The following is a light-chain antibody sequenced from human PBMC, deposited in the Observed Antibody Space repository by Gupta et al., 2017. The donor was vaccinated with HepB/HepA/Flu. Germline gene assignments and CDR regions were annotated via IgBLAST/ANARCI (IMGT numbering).Light chain of an antibody. Sequence: DIQMTQSPSSLSASVGDRVTITCRASQRIKNYLNWYQQKPGKAPKVLIYAGSRLKSGVPSRFSGGGSGTDFTLTISSLQPEDVATYYCQHRDNCFFTFGGGTKVDIK. J-gene: IGKJ4*01. CDR1: QRIKNY. V-gene: IGKV1-39*01. CDR3: QHRDNCFFT. CDR2: AGS.